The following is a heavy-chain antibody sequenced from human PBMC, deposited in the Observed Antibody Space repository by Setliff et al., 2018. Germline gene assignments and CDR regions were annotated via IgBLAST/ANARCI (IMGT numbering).Heavy chain of an antibody. D-gene: IGHD4-17*01. CDR2: ISSSSSYI. CDR3: AIAYGDYGFNGSAFDY. Sequence: PGGSRRLSCAASGFTFSDYYMSWIRQAPGKGLEWVSYISSSSSYIYYADSVKGRSTISRDNAKNSLYLRMNSLRAEDTAVYYCAIAYGDYGFNGSAFDYWGQGTLVTVSS. CDR1: GFTFSDYY. V-gene: IGHV3-11*03. J-gene: IGHJ4*02.